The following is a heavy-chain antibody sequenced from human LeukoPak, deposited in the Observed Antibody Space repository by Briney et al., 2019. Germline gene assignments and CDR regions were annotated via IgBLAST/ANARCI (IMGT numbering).Heavy chain of an antibody. V-gene: IGHV3-23*01. CDR1: GFILSSHA. CDR3: AKREDYDILTGAFDI. D-gene: IGHD3-9*01. Sequence: GRSLRLSCAASGFILSSHAMHWVRQAPGKGLEWVSAISGSGGSTYYADSVKGRFTISRDNSKNTLYLQMNSLRAEDTAVYYCAKREDYDILTGAFDIWGQGTMVTVSP. CDR2: ISGSGGST. J-gene: IGHJ3*02.